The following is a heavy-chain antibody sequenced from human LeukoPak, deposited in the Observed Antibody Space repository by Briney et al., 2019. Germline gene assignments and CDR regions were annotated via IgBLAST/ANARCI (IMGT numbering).Heavy chain of an antibody. J-gene: IGHJ4*02. Sequence: GGSLRLSCAASGFTFSSYAMSWVRQAPGKGLQWVSAISGSGGSTYYADSVKGRFTISRVNSKNTLYLQMNSLRAEDTAVYYCAKDPTPYYDFWSGPNYFDYWGQGTLATVSS. V-gene: IGHV3-23*01. D-gene: IGHD3-3*01. CDR2: ISGSGGST. CDR1: GFTFSSYA. CDR3: AKDPTPYYDFWSGPNYFDY.